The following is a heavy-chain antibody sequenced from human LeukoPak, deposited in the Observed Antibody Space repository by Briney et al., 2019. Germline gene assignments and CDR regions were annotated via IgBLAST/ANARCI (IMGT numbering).Heavy chain of an antibody. Sequence: SETLSLTCTVSGGSISSYYWSWIRQPPGKGLEGIGYIYYSGSTNYNPSLKSRVTISVDTSKNQFSLKLSSVTAADTAVYYCARIAWSGNWFDPWGQGTLVTVSS. V-gene: IGHV4-59*01. D-gene: IGHD3-10*01. CDR1: GGSISSYY. CDR3: ARIAWSGNWFDP. CDR2: IYYSGST. J-gene: IGHJ5*02.